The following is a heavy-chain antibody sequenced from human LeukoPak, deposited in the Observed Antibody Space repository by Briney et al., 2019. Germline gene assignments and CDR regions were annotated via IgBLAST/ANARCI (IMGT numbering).Heavy chain of an antibody. Sequence: GGSLRLSCAASGFTFSSYEMNWVRQAPGKGLEWVSYISSSGSTIYYADSVKGRFTISRDNSKNTLYLQMNSLRAEDTAVYYCARAGDSGYIFDYWGQGTLVTVSS. CDR3: ARAGDSGYIFDY. CDR2: ISSSGSTI. D-gene: IGHD5-12*01. CDR1: GFTFSSYE. V-gene: IGHV3-48*03. J-gene: IGHJ4*02.